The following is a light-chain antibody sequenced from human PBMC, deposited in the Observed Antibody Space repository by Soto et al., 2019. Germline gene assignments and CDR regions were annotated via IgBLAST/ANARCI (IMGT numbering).Light chain of an antibody. J-gene: IGKJ4*02. CDR3: QQYNNYSP. V-gene: IGKV1-5*03. CDR2: KTS. CDR1: QSISSR. Sequence: DIQMTQSPSTPSASVGDRVTITCRASQSISSRLAWYQQKPGKAPKLLIYKTSSLESGVPSRFSGSGSGTEFTLTISSLQPDDFATYYCQQYNNYSPFGGGTKVEIK.